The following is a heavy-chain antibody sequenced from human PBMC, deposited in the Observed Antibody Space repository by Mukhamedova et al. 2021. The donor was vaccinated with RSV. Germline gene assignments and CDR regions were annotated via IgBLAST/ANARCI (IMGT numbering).Heavy chain of an antibody. CDR3: AGEDGRRDGYNPDAFDI. J-gene: IGHJ3*02. Sequence: KFQGRVTITADESTSTAYMELSSLRSEDTAVYYCAGEDGRRDGYNPDAFDIWGQGTMVTVSS. D-gene: IGHD5-24*01. V-gene: IGHV1-69*01.